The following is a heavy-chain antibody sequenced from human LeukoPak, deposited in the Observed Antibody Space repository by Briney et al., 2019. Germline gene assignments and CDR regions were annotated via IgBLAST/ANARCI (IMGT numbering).Heavy chain of an antibody. Sequence: SETLPLTCTVSGDSISSSSSYWGWIRQPPGKGLEWIGSIYYSGSNFDNPALKSRVTISVDTSKNQFSLKLSSVTAADTAVYYCARAVSDGLRYFDWSYYYYYYMDVWGKGTTVTISS. CDR2: IYYSGSN. CDR3: ARAVSDGLRYFDWSYYYYYYMDV. CDR1: GDSISSSSSY. V-gene: IGHV4-39*07. J-gene: IGHJ6*03. D-gene: IGHD3-9*01.